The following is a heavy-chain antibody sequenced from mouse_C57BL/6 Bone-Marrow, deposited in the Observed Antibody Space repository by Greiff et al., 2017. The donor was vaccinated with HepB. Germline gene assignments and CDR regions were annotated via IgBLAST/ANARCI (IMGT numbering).Heavy chain of an antibody. J-gene: IGHJ2*01. CDR2: ISYDGSN. D-gene: IGHD1-1*02. CDR1: GYSITSGYY. CDR3: AFITMDYFDY. V-gene: IGHV3-6*01. Sequence: ESGPGLVKPSQSLSLTCSVTGYSITSGYYWNWIRQFPGNKLEWMGYISYDGSNNYNPSLKNRISITRDTSKNQFFLKLNSVTTEDTATYYCAFITMDYFDYWGQGTTLTVSS.